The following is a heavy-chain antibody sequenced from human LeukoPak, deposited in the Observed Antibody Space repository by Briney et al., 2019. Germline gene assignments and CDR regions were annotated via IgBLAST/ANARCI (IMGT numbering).Heavy chain of an antibody. V-gene: IGHV4-34*01. CDR1: GGSFSGYY. D-gene: IGHD6-13*01. J-gene: IGHJ4*02. CDR2: INHSGST. Sequence: SETLSLTCAVYGGSFSGYYWSWIRQPPGKGLEWIGEINHSGSTNYNPSLKSRVTISVDTSKNQFSLKLSSVTAADTAVYYCARVYSSSWYGFVSYYFDYWGQGTLVTVSS. CDR3: ARVYSSSWYGFVSYYFDY.